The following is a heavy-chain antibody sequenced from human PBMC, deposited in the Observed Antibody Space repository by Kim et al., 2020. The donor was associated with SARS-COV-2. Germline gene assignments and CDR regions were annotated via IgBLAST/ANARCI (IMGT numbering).Heavy chain of an antibody. Sequence: YPDSMKGRFTISKDDTKSTLYRQMNSLRPEDTAVYFCVAEIGGRSFDHWGHGALVTVSS. CDR3: VAEIGGRSFDH. D-gene: IGHD2-15*01. J-gene: IGHJ4*01. V-gene: IGHV3-30*01.